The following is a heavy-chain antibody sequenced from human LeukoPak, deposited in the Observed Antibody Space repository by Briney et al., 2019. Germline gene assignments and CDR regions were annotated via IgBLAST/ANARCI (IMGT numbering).Heavy chain of an antibody. CDR1: GFTFSSYA. Sequence: PGGSLRLSCAASGFTFSSYAMSWVRQAPGKGLECVSAITRYLGSTFYADSVKGRFTISRDNSKNTLYLQMNNLRVDDTAVYYCAKKGQADDDGKPDWGQGTLVTVSS. J-gene: IGHJ4*02. V-gene: IGHV3-23*01. CDR3: AKKGQADDDGKPD. CDR2: ITRYLGST. D-gene: IGHD1-1*01.